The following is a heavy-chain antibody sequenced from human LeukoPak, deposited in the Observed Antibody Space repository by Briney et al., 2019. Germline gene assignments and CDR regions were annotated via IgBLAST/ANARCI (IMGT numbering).Heavy chain of an antibody. CDR3: ARRSGGNSHFDY. CDR2: IIPIFGTA. V-gene: IGHV1-69*13. J-gene: IGHJ4*02. D-gene: IGHD4-23*01. CDR1: GGTLSSYA. Sequence: SVKVSCKASGGTLSSYAISWVRQAPGQGLEWMGGIIPIFGTANYAQKFQGRVTITADESTSTAYMELSSLRSEDTAVYYCARRSGGNSHFDYWGQGTLVTVSS.